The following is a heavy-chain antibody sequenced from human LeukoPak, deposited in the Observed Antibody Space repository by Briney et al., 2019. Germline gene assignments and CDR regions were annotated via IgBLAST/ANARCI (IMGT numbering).Heavy chain of an antibody. CDR1: GGTFSCYA. CDR2: IIPIFGIA. D-gene: IGHD3-22*01. J-gene: IGHJ6*02. CDR3: AGSGYYDSSGSAYYGMDV. V-gene: IGHV1-69*04. Sequence: ASVKVSCKASGGTFSCYAISCVRQAPGQGLEWMGRIIPIFGIANYAQKFQGRVTITADKSTSTAYMELSSLRSEDTAVYYCAGSGYYDSSGSAYYGMDVWGQGTTVTVSS.